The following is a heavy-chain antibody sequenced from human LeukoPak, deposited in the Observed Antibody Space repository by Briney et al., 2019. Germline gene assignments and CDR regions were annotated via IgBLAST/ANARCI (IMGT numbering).Heavy chain of an antibody. Sequence: GGSLRLSCAASGFTFTDYYMSWIRQAPGKGLDRVAVISYDGSNKYYADSVKGRFTITRDNSKNTLYLQMNSLRAEDTAVYYCAREVGTLTNHWGQGTLVTVSS. D-gene: IGHD4-17*01. CDR1: GFTFTDYY. CDR3: AREVGTLTNH. CDR2: ISYDGSNK. V-gene: IGHV3-30*03. J-gene: IGHJ3*01.